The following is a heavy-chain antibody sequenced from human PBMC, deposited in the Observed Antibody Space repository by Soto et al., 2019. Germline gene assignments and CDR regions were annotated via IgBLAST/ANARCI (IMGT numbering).Heavy chain of an antibody. CDR3: ARHSEIIAAADYFDY. CDR2: IYYSGST. V-gene: IGHV4-59*08. Sequence: SETLSLTCTVSGGSISSYYWSWIRQPPGKGLEWIGYIYYSGSTNYNPSLKSRVTISVDTSKNQFSLKLSSVTAADTAVYYCARHSEIIAAADYFDYWGQGTLVTVSS. CDR1: GGSISSYY. J-gene: IGHJ4*02. D-gene: IGHD6-13*01.